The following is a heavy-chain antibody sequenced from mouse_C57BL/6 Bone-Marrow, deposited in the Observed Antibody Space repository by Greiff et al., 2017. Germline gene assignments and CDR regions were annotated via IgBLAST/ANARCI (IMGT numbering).Heavy chain of an antibody. V-gene: IGHV1-64*01. J-gene: IGHJ3*01. CDR1: GYTFTSYW. CDR3: AVLFFAY. CDR2: IHPNSGST. D-gene: IGHD1-1*01. Sequence: VQLQQPGAELVKPGASVKLSCTASGYTFTSYWMHWVKQRPGPGLEWIGMIHPNSGSTNYNEKFKSKATLTVDQSSSTAYMQLSSLTSEDSAVYYCAVLFFAYWGQGTLVTVSA.